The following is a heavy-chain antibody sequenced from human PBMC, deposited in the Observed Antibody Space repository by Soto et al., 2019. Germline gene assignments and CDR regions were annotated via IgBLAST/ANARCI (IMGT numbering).Heavy chain of an antibody. J-gene: IGHJ4*02. CDR1: GFTFSSHG. V-gene: IGHV3-30*18. D-gene: IGHD1-7*01. CDR3: AKGELHPTTCHFDY. Sequence: PGGSLRLSCAVSGFTFSSHGMHWVRQATGKGLEWVAVISNDGSHRYYAESVKGRFTISRDNSKNTLYLQMDSLRAEDTAVYSCAKGELHPTTCHFDYWGQGTLVTVSS. CDR2: ISNDGSHR.